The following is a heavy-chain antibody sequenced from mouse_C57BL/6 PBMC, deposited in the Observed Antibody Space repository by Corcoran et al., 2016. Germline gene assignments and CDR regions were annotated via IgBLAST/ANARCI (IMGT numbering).Heavy chain of an antibody. CDR3: ASLGLGSMDY. CDR1: GYTFTTYG. Sequence: QIQLVQSGPERKKPGETVTISCRASGYTFTTYGMSWVKQAPGKGLKWMGWINTYSGVPTYADDFKGRFAFSLETSASTAYLQINNLKNEDTATDFCASLGLGSMDYWGQGTSVTVSS. J-gene: IGHJ4*01. V-gene: IGHV9-3*01. D-gene: IGHD3-3*01. CDR2: INTYSGVP.